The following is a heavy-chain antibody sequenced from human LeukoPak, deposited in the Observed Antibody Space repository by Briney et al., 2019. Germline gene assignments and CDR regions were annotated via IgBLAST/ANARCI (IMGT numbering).Heavy chain of an antibody. Sequence: ASVKVSCKASGYTFTGYYMHWVRQASGQGLEWMGWINPNSGGTNYAQKFQGRVTMTRDTSISTAYMELRRLRSDDTAVYFCARDQHGSGSYYDYWGQGILVTVSS. CDR3: ARDQHGSGSYYDY. J-gene: IGHJ4*02. D-gene: IGHD3-10*01. CDR2: INPNSGGT. V-gene: IGHV1-2*02. CDR1: GYTFTGYY.